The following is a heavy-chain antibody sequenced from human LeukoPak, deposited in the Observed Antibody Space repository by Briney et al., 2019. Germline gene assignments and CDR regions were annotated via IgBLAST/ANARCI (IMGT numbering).Heavy chain of an antibody. Sequence: ASVKVSCKASGGTFSSYAISWVRQAPGQGLEWMGRIIPILGIANYAQKFQGRVTITADKSTSTAYMELSSLRSEDTAVYYCARDPVVREYQLLDYYYYGMDVWGQETTVTVSS. CDR3: ARDPVVREYQLLDYYYYGMDV. CDR2: IIPILGIA. D-gene: IGHD2-2*01. V-gene: IGHV1-69*04. J-gene: IGHJ6*02. CDR1: GGTFSSYA.